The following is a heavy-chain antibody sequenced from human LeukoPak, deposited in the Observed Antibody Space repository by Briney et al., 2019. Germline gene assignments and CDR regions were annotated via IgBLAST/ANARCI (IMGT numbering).Heavy chain of an antibody. D-gene: IGHD6-13*01. CDR3: ARAAYSSTWYSRYFDL. V-gene: IGHV3-13*01. CDR2: IGTAGEI. Sequence: GGSLRLSCAASGFTFRSYDMHWVRQATGKGLEWVSGIGTAGEIYYPGSVKGRFTISRENAKNSLYLQMNSLRAGDTAVYYCARAAYSSTWYSRYFDLWGRGTLVAVSS. J-gene: IGHJ2*01. CDR1: GFTFRSYD.